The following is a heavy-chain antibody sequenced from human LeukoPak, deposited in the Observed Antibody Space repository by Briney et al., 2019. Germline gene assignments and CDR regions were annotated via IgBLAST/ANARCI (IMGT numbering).Heavy chain of an antibody. J-gene: IGHJ6*02. CDR3: ARPEFGSGWSYYYYYGMDV. CDR1: GGSISSYY. Sequence: SETLSLTCTVSGGSISSYYWSWIRQPPGKGLEWIWYIYYSGSTNYNPSLKSRVTISVDTSKNQFSLKLSSVTAADTAVYYCARPEFGSGWSYYYYYGMDVWGQGTTVTVSS. V-gene: IGHV4-59*01. CDR2: IYYSGST. D-gene: IGHD6-19*01.